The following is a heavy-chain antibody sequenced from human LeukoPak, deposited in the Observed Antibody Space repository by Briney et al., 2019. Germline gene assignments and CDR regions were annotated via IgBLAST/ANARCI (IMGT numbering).Heavy chain of an antibody. D-gene: IGHD6-19*01. CDR3: ARFGLGKHIEVAGIPFDI. V-gene: IGHV1-18*01. CDR2: ISAYNGNT. CDR1: GNTFTSYA. Sequence: ASVKVSCKASGNTFTSYAITWVRQAPGQGLEWMGWISAYNGNTNYAQKLQGRVTMTTDTSTSTAYMELRSLRSDDTALYYCARFGLGKHIEVAGIPFDIWGQGTMVAVSS. J-gene: IGHJ3*02.